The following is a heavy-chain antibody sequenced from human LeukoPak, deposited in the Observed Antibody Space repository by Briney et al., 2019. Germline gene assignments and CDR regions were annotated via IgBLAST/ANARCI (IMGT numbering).Heavy chain of an antibody. J-gene: IGHJ4*02. CDR2: ISGSGGST. CDR3: ERSNDYGDFFDY. Sequence: GGSLRLSCAASGFTFSSYGMSWVRQAPGKGLEWVSAISGSGGSTYYADSVKGRFTISRDNSKNTLYLQMNSLRAEDTAVYYCERSNDYGDFFDYWGQGTLVTVSS. CDR1: GFTFSSYG. D-gene: IGHD4-17*01. V-gene: IGHV3-23*01.